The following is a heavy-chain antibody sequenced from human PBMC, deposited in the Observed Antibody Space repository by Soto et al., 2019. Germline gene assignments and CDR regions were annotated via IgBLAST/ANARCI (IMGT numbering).Heavy chain of an antibody. Sequence: GGSLRLSCTASGFTFGDYAMSWFRQAPGKGLEWVGFIRSKAYGGTTEYAASVKGRFTISRDDSKSIAYLQMNSLKTEDTAVYYCTSALADFWSGYPYYMDVWGKGTTVTVSS. CDR1: GFTFGDYA. CDR3: TSALADFWSGYPYYMDV. D-gene: IGHD3-3*01. CDR2: IRSKAYGGTT. V-gene: IGHV3-49*03. J-gene: IGHJ6*03.